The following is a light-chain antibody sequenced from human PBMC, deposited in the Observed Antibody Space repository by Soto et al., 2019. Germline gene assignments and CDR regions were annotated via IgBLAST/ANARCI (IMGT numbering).Light chain of an antibody. CDR3: QQSYSNPPWT. V-gene: IGKV1-39*01. J-gene: IGKJ1*01. Sequence: DIQMTQSPSSLSAAVGDRVTSTCLASQSISSYLNWYQQKPGKAPKLLLYAAYSLKSGVPSSFSGSGSGTDLTIPISSPQPEDFATYYCQQSYSNPPWTFGQGTKVDIK. CDR2: AAY. CDR1: QSISSY.